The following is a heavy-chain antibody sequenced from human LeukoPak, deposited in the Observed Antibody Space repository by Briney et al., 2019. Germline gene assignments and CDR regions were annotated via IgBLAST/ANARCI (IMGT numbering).Heavy chain of an antibody. CDR3: ARGRFSGPDDY. CDR1: EFSVSSNY. Sequence: GGSLRLSCAVSEFSVSSNYMIWVRQAPGKGLEWVSVIYSGGATYYADSVRGRFTISRDNSKNMVSLQMTSLGAEDTAVYYCARGRFSGPDDYWGQGTLVTVSS. J-gene: IGHJ4*02. D-gene: IGHD6-19*01. CDR2: IYSGGAT. V-gene: IGHV3-53*01.